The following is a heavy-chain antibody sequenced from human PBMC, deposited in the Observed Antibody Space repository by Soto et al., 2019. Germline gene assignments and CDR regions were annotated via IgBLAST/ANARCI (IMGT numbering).Heavy chain of an antibody. J-gene: IGHJ3*01. Sequence: SETLSLTCTVSSGSIINYYWSWIRQPPGKGLEWIGFIYYSGSTNYNSFLKSRVTMSVDMSRQQLSLKLNSVTAADTAVYYCASRVTLATTTADAFDLWGQGTMVNVAS. CDR3: ASRVTLATTTADAFDL. CDR2: IYYSGST. D-gene: IGHD4-17*01. CDR1: SGSIINYY. V-gene: IGHV4-59*01.